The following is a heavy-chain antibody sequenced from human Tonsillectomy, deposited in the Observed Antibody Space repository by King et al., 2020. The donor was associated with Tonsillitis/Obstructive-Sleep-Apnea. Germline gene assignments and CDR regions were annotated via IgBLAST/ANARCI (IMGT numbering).Heavy chain of an antibody. V-gene: IGHV1-3*01. J-gene: IGHJ4*02. CDR1: GYTFNDYI. D-gene: IGHD1-14*01. CDR3: AREGTVTREFDY. Sequence: QLVQSGAEVRKPGASVKISCKASGYTFNDYIIHWVRQAPGERPVWMGWIDAAKGNTKYSQNFQGRVTISRDRSATTAYMELNRLKSEDTAVYYCAREGTVTREFDYWGQGTLLTVSS. CDR2: IDAAKGNT.